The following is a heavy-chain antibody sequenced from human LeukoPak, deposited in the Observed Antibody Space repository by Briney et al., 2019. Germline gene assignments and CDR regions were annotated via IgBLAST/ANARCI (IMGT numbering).Heavy chain of an antibody. CDR1: GFSLRNTGVG. CDR3: AHRTPTYYYDSSGYYFRY. V-gene: IGHV2-5*01. Sequence: SGPTLVKPXQTLTLTCTFSGFSLRNTGVGVGWIRQPPGKAPEWLALIYWNDDKDYRPSLKSRLTITKDSFKNQVVLTMTNMDPVDTATYYCAHRTPTYYYDSSGYYFRYWGQGTLVTVSS. CDR2: IYWNDDK. D-gene: IGHD3-22*01. J-gene: IGHJ4*02.